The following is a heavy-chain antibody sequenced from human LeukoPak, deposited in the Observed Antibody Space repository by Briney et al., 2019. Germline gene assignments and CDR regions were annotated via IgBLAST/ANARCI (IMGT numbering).Heavy chain of an antibody. CDR2: IYSGGST. CDR3: AREHSSSWTTLNNWYFDL. J-gene: IGHJ2*01. D-gene: IGHD6-13*01. Sequence: GGSLRLSCAASGFTVSSNYMSWVRQAPGKGLEWVSAIYSGGSTYYADSVKSRSTISRDNSKNTLYLQMNSLRAEDTAVYYCAREHSSSWTTLNNWYFDLWGRGTLVTVSS. V-gene: IGHV3-53*01. CDR1: GFTVSSNY.